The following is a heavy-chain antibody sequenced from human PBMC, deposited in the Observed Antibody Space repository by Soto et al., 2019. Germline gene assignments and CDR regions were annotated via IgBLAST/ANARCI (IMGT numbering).Heavy chain of an antibody. CDR1: GASVNTGDYY. J-gene: IGHJ1*01. CDR3: VGTGTTDDF. CDR2: IFYSGDT. V-gene: IGHV4-30-4*01. Sequence: VQLQGSCPGLMKPSQTLSLNCTVSGASVNTGDYYWSYIRQPPGKGLEWLGYIFYSGDTYYNPSLKSRDTISLNTYRNQFSLTLTSVTDADTALYYCVGTGTTDDFWGQGTLVTVSS. D-gene: IGHD1-7*01.